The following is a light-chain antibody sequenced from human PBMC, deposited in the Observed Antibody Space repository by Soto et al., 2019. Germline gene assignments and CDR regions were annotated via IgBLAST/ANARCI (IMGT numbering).Light chain of an antibody. V-gene: IGLV1-51*01. CDR2: DDN. Sequence: QSVMTQPPSVSAAPGQKVIISCCGSSSNIGGNSVSWYQQLPGTAPKLLIYDDNKRPSGIPDRFSGSKSGTSATLGITGFQTGDEADYYCGSWDSSLSAYVFGTGPKLTVL. CDR3: GSWDSSLSAYV. J-gene: IGLJ1*01. CDR1: SSNIGGNS.